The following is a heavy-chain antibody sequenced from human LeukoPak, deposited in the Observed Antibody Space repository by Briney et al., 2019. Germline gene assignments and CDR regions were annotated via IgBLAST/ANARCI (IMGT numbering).Heavy chain of an antibody. Sequence: GGSLRLSCAASGFTFNTFAMSWVRHTPGKVLEWVSGISGSGRFTNYADSVKGRFTISRDNPENTLYLQMNSLRVEDTAVYYCAKERYCSGGSCYSSHDLYWGQGTLVAVSS. V-gene: IGHV3-23*01. D-gene: IGHD2-15*01. J-gene: IGHJ4*02. CDR1: GFTFNTFA. CDR3: AKERYCSGGSCYSSHDLY. CDR2: ISGSGRFT.